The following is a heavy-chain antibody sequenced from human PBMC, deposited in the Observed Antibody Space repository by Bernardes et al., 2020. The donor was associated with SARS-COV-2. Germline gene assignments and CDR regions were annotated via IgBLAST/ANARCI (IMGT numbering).Heavy chain of an antibody. J-gene: IGHJ4*02. CDR2: ISAIRNT. CDR1: GLVFSNTD. Sequence: GGSLRLSCITSGLVFSNTDMAWVRQAPGMGLEWVATISAIRNTHYADPVQGRFTISRDDANNAIYLQMNSLRAEDTATYFCATELQYDNLYWGQGTRVTVAS. D-gene: IGHD3-22*01. V-gene: IGHV3-53*01. CDR3: ATELQYDNLY.